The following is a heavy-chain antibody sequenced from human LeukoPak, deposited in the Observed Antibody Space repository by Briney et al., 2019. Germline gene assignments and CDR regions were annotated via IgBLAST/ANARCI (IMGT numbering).Heavy chain of an antibody. CDR2: IYHSGST. D-gene: IGHD6-19*01. V-gene: IGHV4-4*02. CDR1: GGSISSSNW. CDR3: ARRSSGPSMKYYYGMDV. J-gene: IGHJ6*02. Sequence: PSETLSLTCAVSGGSISSSNWWSWVRQPPGKGLEWIGEIYHSGSTNYNPSLKSRVTISVDTSKNQFSLKLSSVTAADTAVYYCARRSSGPSMKYYYGMDVWGQGTTVTVSS.